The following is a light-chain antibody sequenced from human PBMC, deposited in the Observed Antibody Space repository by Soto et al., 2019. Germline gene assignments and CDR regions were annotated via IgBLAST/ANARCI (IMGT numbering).Light chain of an antibody. CDR3: QTWSTDIRV. Sequence: QSVLTRPPSASASLGASVKLTCTLSSGHNSYAIAWHQQQPEKGPRYLMKLNSDGSHSKGDGIPDRFSGSSSGAERYLTISSLHSQDETHYSCQTWSTDIRVFGGGTKLTVL. CDR2: LNSDGSH. CDR1: SGHNSYA. J-gene: IGLJ3*02. V-gene: IGLV4-69*01.